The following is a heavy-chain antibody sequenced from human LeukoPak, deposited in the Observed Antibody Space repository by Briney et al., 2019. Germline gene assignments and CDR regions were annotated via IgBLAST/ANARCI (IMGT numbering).Heavy chain of an antibody. CDR1: GGSFSGYY. J-gene: IGHJ4*02. Sequence: SETLSLTCAVYGGSFSGYYWSWIRQPPGKGLEWIGEINHSGSTNYNPSLKSRVTISVDTSKNQFSLKLSSVTAADTAVYYCASRRWFRGRTYYFDYWGQGTLVTVSS. CDR2: INHSGST. CDR3: ASRRWFRGRTYYFDY. D-gene: IGHD3-10*01. V-gene: IGHV4-34*01.